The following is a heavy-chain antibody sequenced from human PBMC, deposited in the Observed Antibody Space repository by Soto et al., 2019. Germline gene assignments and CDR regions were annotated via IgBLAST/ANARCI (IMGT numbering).Heavy chain of an antibody. CDR1: GFTFSSYG. CDR2: IWYDGSNK. V-gene: IGHV3-33*01. D-gene: IGHD3-3*01. J-gene: IGHJ6*02. CDR3: ARDLQYYDFWSGYYSPYYGMDV. Sequence: QVQLVESGGGVVQPGRSLRLSCAASGFTFSSYGMHWVRHAPGKGLEWVAVIWYDGSNKYYADSVKGRFTISRDNSKNTLYLQMNSLRAEDTAVYYCARDLQYYDFWSGYYSPYYGMDVWGQGTTVTVSS.